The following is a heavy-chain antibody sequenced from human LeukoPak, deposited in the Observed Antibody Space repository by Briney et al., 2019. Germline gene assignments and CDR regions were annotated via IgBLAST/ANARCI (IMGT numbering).Heavy chain of an antibody. CDR3: ARFIAAPYYFDY. V-gene: IGHV3-21*01. Sequence: GGSLRLSCAASGFTFSSYSMNWVRQVPGKGLEWVSFISSSRSYIYYADSVKGRFTISRDNAKNSLYLQMNSLRAEDTAVYYCARFIAAPYYFDYWGRGTLVTVSS. CDR1: GFTFSSYS. J-gene: IGHJ4*02. CDR2: ISSSRSYI. D-gene: IGHD6-13*01.